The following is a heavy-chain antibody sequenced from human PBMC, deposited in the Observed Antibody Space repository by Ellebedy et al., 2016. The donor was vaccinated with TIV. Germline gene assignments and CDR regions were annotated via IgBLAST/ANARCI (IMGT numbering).Heavy chain of an antibody. V-gene: IGHV4-39*01. CDR2: IYFSGIN. J-gene: IGHJ5*02. CDR3: ARHILANLKWFDP. D-gene: IGHD1-26*01. Sequence: MPSETLSLTCTVSGGSISTSGHYWGWIRQTPGKGLEWLGTIYFSGINYSNPSIKSRVTISVYTSNNKFSLKLTSVTAPDTAVYYCARHILANLKWFDPWGQGTLVTVSS. CDR1: GGSISTSGHY.